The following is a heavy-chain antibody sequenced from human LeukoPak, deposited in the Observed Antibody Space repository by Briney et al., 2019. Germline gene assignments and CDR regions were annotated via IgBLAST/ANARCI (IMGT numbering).Heavy chain of an antibody. CDR1: GYTFTGYY. Sequence: ASVKVSCKASGYTFTGYYMHWVRQAPGQGLECMGRINPNSGGTNYAQKFQGRVTMTRDTSISTAYMELSRLRSDDTAVYYCARIRYYYDSSGYYLDYWGQGTLVTVSS. D-gene: IGHD3-22*01. CDR3: ARIRYYYDSSGYYLDY. V-gene: IGHV1-2*06. CDR2: INPNSGGT. J-gene: IGHJ4*02.